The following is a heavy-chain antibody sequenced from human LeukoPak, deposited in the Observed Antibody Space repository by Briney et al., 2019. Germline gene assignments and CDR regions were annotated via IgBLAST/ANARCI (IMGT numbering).Heavy chain of an antibody. CDR1: GFTFSSYS. CDR3: ARDRYYDSSGYDY. CDR2: ISSSSSTV. D-gene: IGHD3-22*01. J-gene: IGHJ4*02. V-gene: IGHV3-48*02. Sequence: GGSLRLSCAASGFTFSSYSMNWVRQAPGKGLEWVSYISSSSSTVYYADSVKGRFTTSRDNAKNSLYLQMNSLRDEDTAVYYCARDRYYDSSGYDYWGQGTLVTVSS.